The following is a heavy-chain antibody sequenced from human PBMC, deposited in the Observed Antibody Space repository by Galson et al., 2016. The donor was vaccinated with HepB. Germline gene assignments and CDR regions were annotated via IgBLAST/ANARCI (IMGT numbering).Heavy chain of an antibody. CDR1: GFTVSSYG. Sequence: SLRLSCAASGFTVSSYGMHRVRQAPGKGLEWVAVIWYDGNKKYYADSVKGRFTISRDNSKNTLYLYMNNLTAGDTAIYYCGKHGGFDYWGQGALVTVSS. V-gene: IGHV3-33*06. CDR2: IWYDGNKK. D-gene: IGHD3-16*01. CDR3: GKHGGFDY. J-gene: IGHJ4*02.